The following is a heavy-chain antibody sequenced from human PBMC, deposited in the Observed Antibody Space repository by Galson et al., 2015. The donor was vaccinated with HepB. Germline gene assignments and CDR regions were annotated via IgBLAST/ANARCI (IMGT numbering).Heavy chain of an antibody. CDR3: ARDRRFDTRGNFYYFDY. J-gene: IGHJ4*02. CDR2: ISAYNGNT. V-gene: IGHV1-18*01. CDR1: GYTFTSYG. Sequence: SVKVSCKASGYTFTSYGISWVRQAPGQGLEWMGWISAYNGNTNYAQKLQGRVTMTTDTSTSTAYMELRSLRSDGTAVYYCARDRRFDTRGNFYYFDYWGQGTLVTVSS. D-gene: IGHD1-7*01.